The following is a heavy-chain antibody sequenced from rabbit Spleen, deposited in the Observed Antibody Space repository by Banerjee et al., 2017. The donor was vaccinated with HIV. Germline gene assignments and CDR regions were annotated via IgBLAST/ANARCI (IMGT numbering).Heavy chain of an antibody. Sequence: QEQLEESGGGLVKPGGTLTLTCTASGFSFSNGYYMCWVRQAPGKGLEWIGCIYTSSGNTYYASWAKGRFTISKTSSTTVTLQMTSLTAADTATYFCARDGAGREDFNLWGPGTLVTVS. V-gene: IGHV1S45*01. D-gene: IGHD4-2*01. J-gene: IGHJ4*01. CDR3: ARDGAGREDFNL. CDR1: GFSFSNGYY. CDR2: IYTSSGNT.